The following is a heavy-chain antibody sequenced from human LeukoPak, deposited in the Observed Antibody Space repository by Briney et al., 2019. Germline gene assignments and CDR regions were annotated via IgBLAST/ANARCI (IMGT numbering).Heavy chain of an antibody. CDR2: ISSDEINE. CDR3: ARETYIAARSFDY. Sequence: GGSLRLSCAASGFTFSSYGMHRVRQAPGKGLEWVAVISSDEINEYYADSVKGRFTISRDNAKNSLYLQMNSLRAEDTAVYYCARETYIAARSFDYWGQGTLVTVSS. V-gene: IGHV3-33*05. D-gene: IGHD6-6*01. CDR1: GFTFSSYG. J-gene: IGHJ4*02.